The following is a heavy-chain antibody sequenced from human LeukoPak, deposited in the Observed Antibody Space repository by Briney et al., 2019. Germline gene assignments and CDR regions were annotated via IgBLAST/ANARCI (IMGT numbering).Heavy chain of an antibody. CDR2: ISGNGGGT. D-gene: IGHD6-13*01. CDR1: GMTVSKDA. CDR3: AKSFGYSRSWFDN. J-gene: IGHJ4*02. V-gene: IGHV3-23*01. Sequence: GRTLIISCAAAGMTVSKDAMSWVGQAPVNGKEWVSGISGNGGGTYYADSVKGRFTISRDNSKNTLYLQMNSLRVGDTAVYYCAKSFGYSRSWFDNWGQGTLVTVSS.